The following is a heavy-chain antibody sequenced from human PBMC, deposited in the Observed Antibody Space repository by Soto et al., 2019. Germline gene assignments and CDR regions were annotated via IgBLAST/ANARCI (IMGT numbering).Heavy chain of an antibody. CDR2: ISAYNGDT. CDR3: ARDQGITTFGVYSMYYYGMDV. Sequence: ASVKVSCKASGYIFTNFGISWVRQAPGQGLEWMGWISAYNGDTNYAQKLQGRVTVTRDTSTSTAYMELRSLTSDDTAVYYCARDQGITTFGVYSMYYYGMDVWGQGTTVTVSS. CDR1: GYIFTNFG. V-gene: IGHV1-18*01. J-gene: IGHJ6*02. D-gene: IGHD3-3*01.